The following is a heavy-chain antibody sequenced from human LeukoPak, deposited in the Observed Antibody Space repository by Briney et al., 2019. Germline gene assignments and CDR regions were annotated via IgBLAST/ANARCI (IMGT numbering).Heavy chain of an antibody. Sequence: GASVKVSCKASGYTFTSYGISWVRHVPGQGLEWMGWINTNTGNPTFAQGFTGRFVFSLDTSVSTAYLQINSLTADDTAVYFCATRYSTSHYYYLDVWGKGTTVTVSS. J-gene: IGHJ6*03. D-gene: IGHD6-13*01. V-gene: IGHV7-4-1*02. CDR1: GYTFTSYG. CDR2: INTNTGNP. CDR3: ATRYSTSHYYYLDV.